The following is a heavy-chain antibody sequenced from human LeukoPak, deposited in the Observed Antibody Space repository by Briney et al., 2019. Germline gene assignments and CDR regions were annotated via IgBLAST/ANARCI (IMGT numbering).Heavy chain of an antibody. CDR1: GDSVSSNSAA. V-gene: IGHV6-1*01. CDR2: TYYRSKWYY. Sequence: SQTLSLTCAISGDSVSSNSAAWNWSRQSPSRGLEWLGRTYYRSKWYYDYSVSVRSRMTINPDTSNNQFSLQLNSVTPEDTAVYYCARGGFDAYFNYWGQGTLVTVSS. D-gene: IGHD3-9*01. CDR3: ARGGFDAYFNY. J-gene: IGHJ4*02.